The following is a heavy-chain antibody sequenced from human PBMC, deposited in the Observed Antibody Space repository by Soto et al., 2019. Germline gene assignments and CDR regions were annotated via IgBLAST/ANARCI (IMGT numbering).Heavy chain of an antibody. Sequence: GGSLRLSCAASGFTFKNYAMNWVRQAPGKGLEWISYIKTSTGTTHYADSVKGRFTISRDNAKDSVYPQMNSLRDEDTAVYYCARGSLIHFDYWGQGALVTVSS. CDR3: ARGSLIHFDY. V-gene: IGHV3-48*02. CDR2: IKTSTGTT. J-gene: IGHJ4*02. CDR1: GFTFKNYA.